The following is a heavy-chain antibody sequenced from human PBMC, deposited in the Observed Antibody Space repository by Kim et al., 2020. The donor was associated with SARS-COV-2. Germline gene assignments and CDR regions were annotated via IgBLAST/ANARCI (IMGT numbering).Heavy chain of an antibody. CDR3: ASTRRDGYNYFFDY. CDR2: IYYSGST. Sequence: SETLSLTCTVSGGSISSSSYYWGWIRQPPGKGLEWIGSIYYSGSTYYNPSLKSRVTISVDTSKNQFSLKLSSVTAADTAVYYCASTRRDGYNYFFDYWGQRTLVTVSS. V-gene: IGHV4-39*07. J-gene: IGHJ4*02. CDR1: GGSISSSSYY. D-gene: IGHD5-12*01.